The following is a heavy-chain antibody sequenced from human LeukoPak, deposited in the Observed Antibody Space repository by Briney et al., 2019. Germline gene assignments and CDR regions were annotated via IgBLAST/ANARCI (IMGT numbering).Heavy chain of an antibody. CDR2: ISAYNGNT. J-gene: IGHJ5*02. Sequence: ASVKVSCKASGYTFTSYGISWVRQAPGKVLEWMGWISAYNGNTNYAQKLQGRVTMTTDTSTSSAYMELRSLRSDDTAVYYCAREDGNWFDPWGQGTLVTVSS. CDR3: AREDGNWFDP. CDR1: GYTFTSYG. V-gene: IGHV1-18*01.